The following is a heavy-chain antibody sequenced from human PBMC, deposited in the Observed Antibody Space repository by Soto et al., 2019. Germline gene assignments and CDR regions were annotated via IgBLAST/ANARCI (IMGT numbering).Heavy chain of an antibody. CDR2: IIPILGIA. Sequence: QVQLVQSGAEVKKPGSSVKVSCKASGGTFSSYTISWVRQAPGQGLEWMGRIIPILGIANYAQKFQGRVTITADNSTSPAERELSSRRSEDTAVHYCARGDSYGPPYWGQGTLVTVSS. V-gene: IGHV1-69*02. J-gene: IGHJ4*02. D-gene: IGHD5-18*01. CDR1: GGTFSSYT. CDR3: ARGDSYGPPY.